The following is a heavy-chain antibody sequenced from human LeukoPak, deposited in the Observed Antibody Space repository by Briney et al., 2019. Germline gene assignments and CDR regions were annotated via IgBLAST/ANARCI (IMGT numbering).Heavy chain of an antibody. V-gene: IGHV1-2*02. CDR3: AREPPQDSGGEFDY. Sequence: ASVKVSCKASGYTFTGYYMHWVRQGPGEALEWMGWINPYSGGTNYAQKFEGRVTMTRDTSISTAYMELSRLRSDDTAVYYCAREPPQDSGGEFDYWGQGTLVTVSS. CDR1: GYTFTGYY. D-gene: IGHD2-21*01. CDR2: INPYSGGT. J-gene: IGHJ4*02.